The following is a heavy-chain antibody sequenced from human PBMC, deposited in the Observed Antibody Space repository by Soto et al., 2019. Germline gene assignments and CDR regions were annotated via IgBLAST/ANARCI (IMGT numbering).Heavy chain of an antibody. D-gene: IGHD1-7*01. J-gene: IGHJ5*02. CDR2: ISGSGGST. CDR3: AAPRGGTTGWFDP. CDR1: GFTFSSYA. Sequence: EVQLLESGGGLVQPGGSLRLSCAASGFTFSSYAMSWVRQAPGKGLEWVSAISGSGGSTYYTDSVKGRFTISRDNSKNTLYLQMNSLRAEDTAVYYCAAPRGGTTGWFDPWGQGTLVTVSS. V-gene: IGHV3-23*01.